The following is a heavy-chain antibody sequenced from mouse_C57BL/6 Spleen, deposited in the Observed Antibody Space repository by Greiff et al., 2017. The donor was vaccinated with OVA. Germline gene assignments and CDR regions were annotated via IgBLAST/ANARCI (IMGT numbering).Heavy chain of an antibody. CDR1: GYTFTSYW. CDR3: ARSSGSSSHVDD. D-gene: IGHD1-1*01. CDR2: IDPSDSYT. J-gene: IGHJ2*01. Sequence: QVQLQQPGAELVMPGASVKLSCKASGYTFTSYWMHWVKQRPGQGLEWIGEIDPSDSYTNYNQKFKGKSTLTVDKSSSTAYMQLSSLTSEDSAVYYCARSSGSSSHVDDWGQGTTRTVSS. V-gene: IGHV1-69*01.